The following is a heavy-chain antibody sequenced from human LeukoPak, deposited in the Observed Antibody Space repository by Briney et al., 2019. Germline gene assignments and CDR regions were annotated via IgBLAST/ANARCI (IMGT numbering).Heavy chain of an antibody. D-gene: IGHD3-10*01. J-gene: IGHJ4*02. Sequence: SETLSLTCTVSGGSISSYYWSWIRQPPGKGLEWIGYIYYSGSTNYNPSLKSRVTISVDTSKNQFSLKLSSVTAADTAVYYCARVITMGAVGYFDYWGQGTLVTVSS. CDR1: GGSISSYY. CDR2: IYYSGST. CDR3: ARVITMGAVGYFDY. V-gene: IGHV4-59*01.